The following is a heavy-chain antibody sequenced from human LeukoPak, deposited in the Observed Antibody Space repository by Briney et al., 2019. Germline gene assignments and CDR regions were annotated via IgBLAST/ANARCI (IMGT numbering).Heavy chain of an antibody. J-gene: IGHJ4*02. Sequence: SETLSLTCTVSGGSISSHYWSWIRQPPGKGLEWIGYIFYTGDSNHNPSFKSRVSISLDTSKDQISLKLSSVTAADTAVYYCARHRFASPLDSWGQGTLVTVSS. CDR2: IFYTGDS. CDR1: GGSISSHY. CDR3: ARHRFASPLDS. V-gene: IGHV4-59*08. D-gene: IGHD2-21*01.